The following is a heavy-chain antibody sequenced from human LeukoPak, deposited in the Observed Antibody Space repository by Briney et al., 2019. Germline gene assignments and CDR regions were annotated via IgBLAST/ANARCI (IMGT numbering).Heavy chain of an antibody. CDR1: GGSLSGYY. V-gene: IGHV4-34*01. CDR3: ASVDSIAVAAY. J-gene: IGHJ4*02. CDR2: INHSGST. D-gene: IGHD6-19*01. Sequence: SETLSLTCAVYGGSLSGYYWSWIRQPPGKGLEWIGEINHSGSTNYNPSLKSRVTISVDTSKNQFSLKLSSVTAADTAVYYCASVDSIAVAAYWGRGTLVTVSS.